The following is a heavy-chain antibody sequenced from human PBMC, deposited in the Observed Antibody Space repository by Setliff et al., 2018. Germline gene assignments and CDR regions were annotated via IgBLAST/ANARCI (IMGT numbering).Heavy chain of an antibody. V-gene: IGHV2-5*02. CDR2: IYWDDDK. Sequence: SGPTLVNPTQTLTLTCTFSGFSLSTDGVSVGWIRQPPGKALEWLALIYWDDDKRYSPSLKSRLTITKDTSKNQVVLTMTNMDPVDTATYYCAHRPGIVGARDAFDIWGQGTMVTVSS. CDR1: GFSLSTDGVS. D-gene: IGHD1-26*01. CDR3: AHRPGIVGARDAFDI. J-gene: IGHJ3*02.